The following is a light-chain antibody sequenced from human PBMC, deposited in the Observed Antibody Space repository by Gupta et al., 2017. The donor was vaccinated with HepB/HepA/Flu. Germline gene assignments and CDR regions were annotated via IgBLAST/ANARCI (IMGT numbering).Light chain of an antibody. CDR3: QQTYSIPWT. CDR1: QSIARY. J-gene: IGKJ1*01. CDR2: AAS. Sequence: SLSASGGDRVTITCRASQSIARYVNWYQQKPGKAPKLLIYAASSLQGGVPSRFSGSGSGTDFSLTISSLQPEDFAAYYCQQTYSIPWTFGQGTKVEVK. V-gene: IGKV1-39*01.